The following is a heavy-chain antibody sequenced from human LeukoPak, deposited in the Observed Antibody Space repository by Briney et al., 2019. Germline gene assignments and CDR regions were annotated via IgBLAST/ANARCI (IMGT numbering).Heavy chain of an antibody. CDR3: AKERRYYDFWSGPEH. D-gene: IGHD3-3*01. J-gene: IGHJ1*01. CDR2: ISYDGSNK. V-gene: IGHV3-30*18. Sequence: GRFLRLSCAASGFTFSSYGMHWVRQAPGKGLEWVAVISYDGSNKYYADSVKGRFTISRDNSKNTLYLQMNSLRAEDTAVYYCAKERRYYDFWSGPEHWGQGTLVTVSS. CDR1: GFTFSSYG.